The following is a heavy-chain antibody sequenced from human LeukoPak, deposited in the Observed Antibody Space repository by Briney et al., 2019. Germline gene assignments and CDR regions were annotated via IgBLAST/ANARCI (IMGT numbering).Heavy chain of an antibody. V-gene: IGHV3-33*08. J-gene: IGHJ4*02. Sequence: GGSLRLSCAASGFSVSNTYMSWVRQAPGKGLEWVALTWYDGSNKNYADSVKGRFTISRDNSKNTLYLQMNSLRGEDTAVYYCARGGLTIAEATTSWYLDYWGQGTLVTVSS. CDR2: TWYDGSNK. D-gene: IGHD1-26*01. CDR3: ARGGLTIAEATTSWYLDY. CDR1: GFSVSNTY.